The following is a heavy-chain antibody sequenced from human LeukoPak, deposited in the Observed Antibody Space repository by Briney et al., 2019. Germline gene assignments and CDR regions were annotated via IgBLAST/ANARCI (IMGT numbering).Heavy chain of an antibody. CDR2: ISYDGSNQ. V-gene: IGHV3-30*18. CDR3: AKDSQYSSTWGSYV. CDR1: GFTFSSYG. J-gene: IGHJ6*04. D-gene: IGHD6-13*01. Sequence: GRSLRLSCAASGFTFSSYGMHWVRQAPGKGLGWVAVISYDGSNQYYADSVKGRFTISRDNSKNTLHLQMNSLRAEDTAVYYCAKDSQYSSTWGSYVWGKGTTVTVSS.